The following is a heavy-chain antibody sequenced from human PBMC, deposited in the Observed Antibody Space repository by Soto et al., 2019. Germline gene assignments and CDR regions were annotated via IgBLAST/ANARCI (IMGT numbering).Heavy chain of an antibody. CDR1: GESISSSSYF. CDR3: ARCYGYNFSLDH. J-gene: IGHJ4*02. V-gene: IGHV4-39*01. Sequence: QLQLQESGPGLVRPSEILSLSCSVFGESISSSSYFWGWVRQSPGKGPEWIGSSFFGGATYYNPSLKSRATISVDASKNQLSLNLRSVTAADTAIYYCARCYGYNFSLDHWGPGTLVVVSS. D-gene: IGHD5-12*01. CDR2: SFFGGAT.